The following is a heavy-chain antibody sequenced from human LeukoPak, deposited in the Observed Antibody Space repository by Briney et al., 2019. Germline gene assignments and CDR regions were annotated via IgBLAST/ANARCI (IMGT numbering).Heavy chain of an antibody. J-gene: IGHJ4*02. Sequence: GGSLRLSCAVSGFTFSSYWMHWVRQAPGKGLAWVSRITSDGSSTSYADSVKGRFTISRDNTKNTLYLQMKSLRAEDTAVYYCARENWYLDYWGQGTLVTVSS. CDR3: ARENWYLDY. V-gene: IGHV3-74*01. D-gene: IGHD1-1*01. CDR1: GFTFSSYW. CDR2: ITSDGSST.